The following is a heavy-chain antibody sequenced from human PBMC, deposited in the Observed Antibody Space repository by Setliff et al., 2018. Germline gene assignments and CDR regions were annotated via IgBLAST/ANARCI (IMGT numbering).Heavy chain of an antibody. CDR2: VDPSDSYA. J-gene: IGHJ5*01. V-gene: IGHV5-10-1*01. CDR3: ARPIESSRWHPFDS. Sequence: PGESLKISCQGSGYSFTTYWIGWVRQKPGGGLEWMGKVDPSDSYATYGPSFQGHVIISVDTSINTVYLPWSRLEASDSGIYYCARPIESSRWHPFDSWGQGTLVTVSS. CDR1: GYSFTTYW. D-gene: IGHD2-2*01.